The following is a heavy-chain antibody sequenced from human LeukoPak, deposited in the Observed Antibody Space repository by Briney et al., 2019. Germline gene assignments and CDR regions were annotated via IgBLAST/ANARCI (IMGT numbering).Heavy chain of an antibody. J-gene: IGHJ4*02. Sequence: ASVKVSCKASGYTFTSYYMHWVRQAPGQGLEWMRIINPSGGSTSYAQKFQGRVTMTRDTSTSTVYMELSSLRSEDTAVYYCARGGMTTVTTAMNDYWGQGTLVTVSS. CDR2: INPSGGST. D-gene: IGHD4-17*01. CDR1: GYTFTSYY. V-gene: IGHV1-46*01. CDR3: ARGGMTTVTTAMNDY.